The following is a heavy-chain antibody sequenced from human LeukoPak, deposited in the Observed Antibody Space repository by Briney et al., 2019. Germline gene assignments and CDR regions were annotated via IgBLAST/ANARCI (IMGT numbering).Heavy chain of an antibody. J-gene: IGHJ4*02. Sequence: SETLSLTCTVAGYSISSGYYWGWIRQPPGKGLEWIGSIYHSGSTYYNPSLKSRVTISVDTSKIQFSLKLSSVTAADTAVYYCATFWGSYRHFDYWGQGTLVTVSS. CDR2: IYHSGST. V-gene: IGHV4-38-2*02. CDR3: ATFWGSYRHFDY. D-gene: IGHD3-16*02. CDR1: GYSISSGYY.